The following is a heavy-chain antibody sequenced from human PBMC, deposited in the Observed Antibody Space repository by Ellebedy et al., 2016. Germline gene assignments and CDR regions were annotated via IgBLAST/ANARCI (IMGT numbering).Heavy chain of an antibody. J-gene: IGHJ6*02. V-gene: IGHV3-33*08. CDR2: IWYDGSNK. CDR1: GFTFSSYG. D-gene: IGHD4-17*01. CDR3: ARDKDGDYRYYSYGMDV. Sequence: GESLKISCAASGFTFSSYGMHWVRQAPGKGLEWVAVIWYDGSNKYYADSVKGRFTISRDNSKNTLYLQMNSLRAEDTAVYYCARDKDGDYRYYSYGMDVWGQGTTVTVSS.